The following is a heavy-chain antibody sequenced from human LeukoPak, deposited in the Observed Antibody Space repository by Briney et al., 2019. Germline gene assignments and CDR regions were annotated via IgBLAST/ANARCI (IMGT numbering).Heavy chain of an antibody. D-gene: IGHD2-8*01. J-gene: IGHJ4*02. CDR1: GFTFTNAW. Sequence: PGGSLRLSCAASGFTFTNAWMSWVRQAPGKGLELVGRIRSKSDGGTTDYAAPVKGRFTISRDDSTNTLYLQMTSLKTDDTALYYCASDVLENAAQIDYWGQGTLVTVSS. CDR2: IRSKSDGGTT. CDR3: ASDVLENAAQIDY. V-gene: IGHV3-15*01.